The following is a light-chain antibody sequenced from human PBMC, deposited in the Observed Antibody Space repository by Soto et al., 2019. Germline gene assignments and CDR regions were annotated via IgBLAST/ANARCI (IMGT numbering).Light chain of an antibody. V-gene: IGKV1-9*01. CDR2: AAS. J-gene: IGKJ3*01. CDR3: QQLNSYPPT. CDR1: QGISSY. Sequence: DIQLTQSPSFLSASVGDRVTITCRASQGISSYLAWYQQEPGKAPKLLIYAASTLQSGVPSRFSGSGSGTELTLTISSLQPEDFATYYCQQLNSYPPTFGPGTKVDIK.